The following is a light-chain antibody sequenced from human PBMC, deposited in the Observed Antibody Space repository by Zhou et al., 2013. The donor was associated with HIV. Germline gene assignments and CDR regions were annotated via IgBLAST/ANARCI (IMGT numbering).Light chain of an antibody. CDR1: QDITHY. V-gene: IGKV1-16*01. CDR2: AAS. Sequence: DIQMTQSPSSLSASVGDRVTITCRASQDITHYLAWFQQKPGKAPKSLIYAASTLQSGVPSRFSGSGSGTDFTLTIGCLQSEYFATYYCQQSYGSLLTFGQGTRLDIK. J-gene: IGKJ5*01. CDR3: QQSYGSLLT.